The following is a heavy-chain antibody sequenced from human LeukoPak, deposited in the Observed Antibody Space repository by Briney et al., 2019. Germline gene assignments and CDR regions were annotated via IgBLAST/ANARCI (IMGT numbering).Heavy chain of an antibody. D-gene: IGHD2-15*01. J-gene: IGHJ4*02. CDR2: ISGSGGST. Sequence: GGSPRLSCAASGFTFSSYAMSWVRQAPGKGLEWVSAISGSGGSTYYADSVKGRSTISRDNSKNTLYLQMNSLRAEDTAVYYCAKDREGYCSGGSCYWGQGTLVTVSS. CDR3: AKDREGYCSGGSCY. CDR1: GFTFSSYA. V-gene: IGHV3-23*01.